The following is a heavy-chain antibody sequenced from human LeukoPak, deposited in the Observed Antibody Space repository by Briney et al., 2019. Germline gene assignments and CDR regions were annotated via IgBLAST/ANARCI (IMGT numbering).Heavy chain of an antibody. Sequence: ASVKVSCKASGYTFTDYSFYWMRQAPGQGLEWVAWIHPSSGATNYAQKLQGRVTMTRDTSISTVYIGLGSLTSDDTAVYYCARNGGGLDHWGQGTLVTVSS. CDR2: IHPSSGAT. CDR1: GYTFTDYS. V-gene: IGHV1-2*02. J-gene: IGHJ4*02. CDR3: ARNGGGLDH. D-gene: IGHD2-8*01.